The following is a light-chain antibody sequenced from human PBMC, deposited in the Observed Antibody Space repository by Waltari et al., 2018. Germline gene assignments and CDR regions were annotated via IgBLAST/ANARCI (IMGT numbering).Light chain of an antibody. J-gene: IGKJ5*01. V-gene: IGKV3D-15*01. CDR1: QSVYSN. Sequence: EIVMTQSPATLSVSPGERATLSCRASQSVYSNLPWYQQKPGQAPRLLIYDASTRATDIPARFTGSGSGTELTLTISSLQSEDSAVYSCQQYNRWPPITFGQGTRLEIK. CDR3: QQYNRWPPIT. CDR2: DAS.